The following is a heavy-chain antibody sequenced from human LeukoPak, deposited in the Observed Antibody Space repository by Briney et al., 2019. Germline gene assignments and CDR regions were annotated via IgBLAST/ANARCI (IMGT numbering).Heavy chain of an antibody. Sequence: ASVKVSCKASGYTFTGYGISWVRQAPGQGLEWMGWISAYNGNTNYAQKLQGRVTMTTDTSTSTAYMELRSLRSDDTAVYYCARDRRSRYDILTGYLDYWGQGTLVTVSS. CDR2: ISAYNGNT. CDR3: ARDRRSRYDILTGYLDY. CDR1: GYTFTGYG. V-gene: IGHV1-18*01. D-gene: IGHD3-9*01. J-gene: IGHJ4*02.